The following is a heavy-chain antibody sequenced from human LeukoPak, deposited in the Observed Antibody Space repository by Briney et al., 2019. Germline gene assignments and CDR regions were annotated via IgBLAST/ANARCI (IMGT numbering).Heavy chain of an antibody. CDR2: IYYSGST. CDR1: GGSISSYY. D-gene: IGHD6-19*01. V-gene: IGHV4-59*12. CDR3: ARDTRAVAGTGNNYYYYYYMDV. Sequence: PSETLSLTCTVSGGSISSYYWSWIRQPPGKGLEWIGYIYYSGSTNYNPSLKSRVTISVDTSKNQFSLKLSSVTAADTAVYYCARDTRAVAGTGNNYYYYYYMDVWGKGTTVTISS. J-gene: IGHJ6*03.